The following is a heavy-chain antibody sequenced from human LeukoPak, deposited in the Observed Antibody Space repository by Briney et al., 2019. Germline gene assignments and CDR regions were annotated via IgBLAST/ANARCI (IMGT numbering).Heavy chain of an antibody. D-gene: IGHD3-10*01. J-gene: IGHJ5*02. CDR2: IYSSGT. V-gene: IGHV4-4*07. Sequence: SETLSLTCTVSGGSISSYYLGWIRQPAGKGLEWIGRIYSSGTNYNPSLKSRVTMSADTSRNQVSLTLSSVTAADTAVYYCARDSGTTGEVKFDPWGQGTLATVSS. CDR1: GGSISSYY. CDR3: ARDSGTTGEVKFDP.